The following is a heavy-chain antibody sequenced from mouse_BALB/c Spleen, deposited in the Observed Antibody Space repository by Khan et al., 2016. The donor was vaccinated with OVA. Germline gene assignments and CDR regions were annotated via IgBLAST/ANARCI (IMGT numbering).Heavy chain of an antibody. Sequence: VKLLESGPGLVKPSQTLSLTCNVSGYSITSDYAWNWIRQFPGNKMEWMGYISYSGRTSYTPSLKSRISVSRDTSKNQFFLQLNSVTTEDTATYYCAMGRTYWGQGTLVTGSA. CDR3: AMGRTY. D-gene: IGHD4-1*01. J-gene: IGHJ3*01. V-gene: IGHV3-2*02. CDR1: GYSITSDYA. CDR2: ISYSGRT.